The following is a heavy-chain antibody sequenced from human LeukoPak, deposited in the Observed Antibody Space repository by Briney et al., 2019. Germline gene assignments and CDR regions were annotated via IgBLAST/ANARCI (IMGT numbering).Heavy chain of an antibody. D-gene: IGHD3-10*02. Sequence: GGSLRLSCAASGFTFSSYEMNWVRQAPGKGLEWVSYISSSGSTIYYADSVKGRFTISRDNAKNTLYLQMNSLRAEDTAVYYCAEVGITMIGGVWGKGTTVAISS. V-gene: IGHV3-48*03. CDR3: AEVGITMIGGV. CDR1: GFTFSSYE. J-gene: IGHJ6*04. CDR2: ISSSGSTI.